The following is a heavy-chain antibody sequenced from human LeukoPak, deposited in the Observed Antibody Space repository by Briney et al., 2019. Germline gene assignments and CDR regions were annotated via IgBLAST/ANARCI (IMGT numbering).Heavy chain of an antibody. Sequence: SETLSLTCTVSGGSISSYYWSWIRQPPGKGLEWIGYIYCSGSTNYNPSLKSRVTISVDTSKNQFSLKLSSVTAADTAVYYCASHDYGGNLGAFDIWGQGTMVTVSS. CDR1: GGSISSYY. J-gene: IGHJ3*02. V-gene: IGHV4-59*08. CDR2: IYCSGST. D-gene: IGHD4-23*01. CDR3: ASHDYGGNLGAFDI.